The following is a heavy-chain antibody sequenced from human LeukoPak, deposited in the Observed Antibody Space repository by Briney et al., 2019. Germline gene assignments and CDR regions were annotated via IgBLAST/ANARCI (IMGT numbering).Heavy chain of an antibody. CDR2: IIPILGIA. J-gene: IGHJ4*02. CDR1: GGTFSSYA. Sequence: SVKVSCKASGGTFSSYAISWVRQAPGQGLEWMGRIIPILGIANYAQKFQGRVTITADKSTSTAYMELSSLRSEDTAVYYCARVGPDSGSYSYYFDYWAREPWSPSPQ. V-gene: IGHV1-69*04. CDR3: ARVGPDSGSYSYYFDY. D-gene: IGHD3-10*01.